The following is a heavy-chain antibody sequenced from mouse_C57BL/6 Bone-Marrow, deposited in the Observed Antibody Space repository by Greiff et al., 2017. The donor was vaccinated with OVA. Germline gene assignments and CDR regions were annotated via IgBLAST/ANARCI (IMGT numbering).Heavy chain of an antibody. V-gene: IGHV14-4*01. J-gene: IGHJ2*01. Sequence: VQLKQSGAELVRPGASVKLSCTASGFNIKDDYMHWVKQRPEQGLEWIGWIDPENGDTEYASKFQGKATITADTSSNTAYLQLSSLTSEDTAVYYCTAYGPLDYWGQGTTLTVSS. CDR2: IDPENGDT. CDR1: GFNIKDDY. D-gene: IGHD6-5*01. CDR3: TAYGPLDY.